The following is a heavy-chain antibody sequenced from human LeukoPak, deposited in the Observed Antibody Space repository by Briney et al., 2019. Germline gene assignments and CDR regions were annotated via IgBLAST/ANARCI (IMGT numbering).Heavy chain of an antibody. D-gene: IGHD3-22*01. Sequence: SETLSLTCTVSGGSISSYYWSWIRQPPGKGLEWIGYIYYSGSTNYNPSLKSRVTISVDTSKNQFSLKLSSVTAADTAVYYCARDLSYYDSSGYLRHQNAFDIWGQGAMVTVSS. CDR1: GGSISSYY. CDR3: ARDLSYYDSSGYLRHQNAFDI. J-gene: IGHJ3*02. CDR2: IYYSGST. V-gene: IGHV4-59*01.